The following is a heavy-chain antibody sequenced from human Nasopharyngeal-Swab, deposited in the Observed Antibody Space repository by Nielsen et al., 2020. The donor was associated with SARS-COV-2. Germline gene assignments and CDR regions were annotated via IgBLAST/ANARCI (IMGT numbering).Heavy chain of an antibody. CDR2: ISGAAGGGS. D-gene: IGHD6-25*01. J-gene: IGHJ6*02. CDR1: DITLSSFA. Sequence: GGSLRLSCTASDITLSSFAMSWVRQAPGKGLEWVSGISGAAGGGSHYADSVKGRFTISRDNSKNTLYLQMNSLRAEDTAVYYCARSKGGTYYYGMDVWGQGTTVTVSS. V-gene: IGHV3-23*01. CDR3: ARSKGGTYYYGMDV.